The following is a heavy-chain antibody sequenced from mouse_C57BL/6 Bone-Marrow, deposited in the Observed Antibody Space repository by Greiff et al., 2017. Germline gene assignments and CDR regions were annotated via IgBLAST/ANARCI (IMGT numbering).Heavy chain of an antibody. CDR1: GFTFSDYY. D-gene: IGHD1-1*01. Sequence: EVMLVESEGGLVQPGSSMKLSCTASGFTFSDYYMAWVRQVPEKGLEWVANINYDGSSTYYLDSLKSRFIISRDNAKNILYLQMSSLKSEDTATYYCARDGLLRGAMDYWGQGTSVTGSS. CDR2: INYDGSST. V-gene: IGHV5-16*01. CDR3: ARDGLLRGAMDY. J-gene: IGHJ4*01.